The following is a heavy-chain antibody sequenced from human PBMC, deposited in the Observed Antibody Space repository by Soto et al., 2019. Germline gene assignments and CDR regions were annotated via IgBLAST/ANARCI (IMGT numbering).Heavy chain of an antibody. D-gene: IGHD5-12*01. Sequence: SLPQCLTCSVSDGKIVGRGDHRGRKRKPPGKGLEWIGNIHYTGSTYYNPSLESRVTISVDASMTQVSLKVTSVTATDTAVYYCARRYAVPNANFDIWGQGTLVTVSS. CDR3: ARRYAVPNANFDI. J-gene: IGHJ3*02. CDR2: IHYTGST. CDR1: DGKIVGRGDH. V-gene: IGHV4-39*01.